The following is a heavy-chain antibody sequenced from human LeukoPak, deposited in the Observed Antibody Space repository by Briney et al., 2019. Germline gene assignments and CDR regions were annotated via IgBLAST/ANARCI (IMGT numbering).Heavy chain of an antibody. Sequence: ASVKVSCKASGYNFTDYYMHWVRQAPGQGLEWMGWINPNSGGTNYAQKFQGRVTMTRDTSISTVYMELSRLRSDDTAVYYCARDQGYCSGGSCYRTSYYYYYMDVWGKGTTVTISS. D-gene: IGHD2-15*01. CDR2: INPNSGGT. CDR3: ARDQGYCSGGSCYRTSYYYYYMDV. J-gene: IGHJ6*03. CDR1: GYNFTDYY. V-gene: IGHV1-2*02.